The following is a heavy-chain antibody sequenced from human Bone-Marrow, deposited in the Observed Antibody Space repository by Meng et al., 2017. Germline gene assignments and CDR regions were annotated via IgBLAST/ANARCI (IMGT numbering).Heavy chain of an antibody. CDR3: ARQGDTAMATFDY. CDR2: INHSGGT. J-gene: IGHJ4*02. Sequence: QVQLQQWGAGLLKPSETLPLTCAVYGGTFSDYYWIWIRQPPGKGLEWIGEINHSGGTKYTPSLESRVTISIDTSKNQFSLKLSSVTAADTAIYYCARQGDTAMATFDYWGQGTLVTVSS. CDR1: GGTFSDYY. V-gene: IGHV4-34*01. D-gene: IGHD5-18*01.